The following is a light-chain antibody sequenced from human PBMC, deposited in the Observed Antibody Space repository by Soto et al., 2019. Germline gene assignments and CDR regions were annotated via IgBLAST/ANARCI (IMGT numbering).Light chain of an antibody. CDR3: QQYNNWPFRT. V-gene: IGKV3-15*01. CDR2: GAS. J-gene: IGKJ1*01. CDR1: QSASSY. Sequence: ETMMTPSPDTLSVSLVERATLSCMASQSASSYLAWYQQKPGQAPRLLIYGASTRATGIPARFSGSGSGTEFTLTIRSLQSEDFAVYYCQQYNNWPFRTCGQGNKGDIK.